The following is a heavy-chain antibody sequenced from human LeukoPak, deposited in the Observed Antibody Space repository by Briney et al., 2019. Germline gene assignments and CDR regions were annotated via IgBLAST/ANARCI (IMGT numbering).Heavy chain of an antibody. CDR2: INSDGSST. D-gene: IGHD2-8*01. J-gene: IGHJ4*02. V-gene: IGHV3-74*01. Sequence: GGSLRLSCAASGFTFSRYWMRWVRQAPGKGLVWVSRINSDGSSTSYADSVKGRFTISRDNAKNTLYLQMNSLRAEDTAVYYCARDFNGLAIDYWGQGTLVTVSS. CDR1: GFTFSRYW. CDR3: ARDFNGLAIDY.